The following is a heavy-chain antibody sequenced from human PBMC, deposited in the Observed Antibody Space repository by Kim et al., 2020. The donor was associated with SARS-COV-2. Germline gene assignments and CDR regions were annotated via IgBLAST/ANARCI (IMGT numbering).Heavy chain of an antibody. CDR3: AREGDDSGYAGAFDI. CDR1: GFTFSSYG. V-gene: IGHV3-33*05. D-gene: IGHD5-12*01. CDR2: ISYDGSNK. Sequence: GGSLRLSCAASGFTFSSYGMHWVRQAPGKGLEWVAVISYDGSNKYYADSVKGRFTISRDNSKNTLYLQMNSLRAEDTAVYYCAREGDDSGYAGAFDIWGQGTMVTVSS. J-gene: IGHJ3*02.